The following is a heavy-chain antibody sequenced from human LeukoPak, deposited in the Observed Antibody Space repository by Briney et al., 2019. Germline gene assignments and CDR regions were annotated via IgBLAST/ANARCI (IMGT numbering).Heavy chain of an antibody. D-gene: IGHD1-26*01. CDR2: MNPNSGKS. CDR1: GGTFSSYA. J-gene: IGHJ5*02. CDR3: ARGPPFRGSQGWFDP. Sequence: GASVKVSCKASGGTFSSYAINWVRQAPGQGPEWMGWMNPNSGKSDFAQKFRGRVTMTRDTSISTAYMELGSLRSEDTAVYYCARGPPFRGSQGWFDPWGQGTLVIVSS. V-gene: IGHV1-8*02.